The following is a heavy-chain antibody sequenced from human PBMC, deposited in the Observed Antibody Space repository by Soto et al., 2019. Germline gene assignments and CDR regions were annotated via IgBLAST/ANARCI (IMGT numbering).Heavy chain of an antibody. V-gene: IGHV1-18*01. CDR3: ARVRNCSGGSCYSSFFDY. J-gene: IGHJ4*02. CDR2: ISAYNGNT. Sequence: QVQLVQSGAEVKKPGASVKVSCKASGYTFTSYGISWVRQAPGQGLEWMGWISAYNGNTNYAQKLQGRVTMTTDTSTSTAYMDLRSLRSDDTAVYYCARVRNCSGGSCYSSFFDYWGQGTLVTVSS. D-gene: IGHD2-15*01. CDR1: GYTFTSYG.